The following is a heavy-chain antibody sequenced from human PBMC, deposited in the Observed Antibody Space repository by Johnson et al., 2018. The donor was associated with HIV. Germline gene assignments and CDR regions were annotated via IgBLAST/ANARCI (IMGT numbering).Heavy chain of an antibody. J-gene: IGHJ3*02. CDR2: IKQDGSEK. D-gene: IGHD3-22*01. V-gene: IGHV3-7*05. CDR1: GFTFASSA. CDR3: AKDTRYYDSSGYPTEAFDI. Sequence: EVQLVESGGGLEQPGGSLRLSCAASGFTFASSAMSWVRQSPGKGLEWVANIKQDGSEKYYVDSVKGRFTISRDNAKNSLYLQMNSLRTEDTAFYYCAKDTRYYDSSGYPTEAFDIWGQGTMVTVSS.